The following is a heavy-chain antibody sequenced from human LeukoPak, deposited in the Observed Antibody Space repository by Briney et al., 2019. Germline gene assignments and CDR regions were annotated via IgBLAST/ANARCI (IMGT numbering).Heavy chain of an antibody. J-gene: IGHJ4*02. D-gene: IGHD3-22*01. V-gene: IGHV3-23*01. Sequence: GGSLRLSCAASGFTFSSYAMSWVRQAPGKGLEWVSAISGSGGSTYYADSVKGRFTISRDNSKNTLYLRMNSLRAEDTAVYYCARGYYYDSSGYSLWGQGTLVTVSS. CDR2: ISGSGGST. CDR3: ARGYYYDSSGYSL. CDR1: GFTFSSYA.